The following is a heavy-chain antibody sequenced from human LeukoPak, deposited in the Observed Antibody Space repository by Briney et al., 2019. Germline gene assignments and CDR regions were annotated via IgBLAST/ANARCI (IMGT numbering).Heavy chain of an antibody. J-gene: IGHJ3*02. CDR2: ISWNSGSI. CDR1: GFTFDDYA. Sequence: LRLSCAASGFTFDDYAMHWVRQAPGKGLEWVSGISWNSGSIGYADSVKGRFTISRDNAKNSLYLQRNSRRAEATALYYCAIDITYSYDSSAVWAFDIGPKETMVRVSS. D-gene: IGHD3-22*01. V-gene: IGHV3-9*01. CDR3: AIDITYSYDSSAVWAFDI.